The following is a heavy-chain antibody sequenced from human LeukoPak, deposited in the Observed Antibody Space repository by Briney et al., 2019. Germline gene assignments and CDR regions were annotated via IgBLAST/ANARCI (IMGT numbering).Heavy chain of an antibody. V-gene: IGHV3-21*01. Sequence: GGSLRLSCAASGFTFSSYSMNWVRQAPGKGLEWVSSISSSSSYIYYADSVKGRFTISRDNAKNSLYLQMNSLRAEDTAVYYCASRPTVRIAAAGDPPYWGQGTLVTVSS. CDR3: ASRPTVRIAAAGDPPY. D-gene: IGHD6-13*01. J-gene: IGHJ4*02. CDR1: GFTFSSYS. CDR2: ISSSSSYI.